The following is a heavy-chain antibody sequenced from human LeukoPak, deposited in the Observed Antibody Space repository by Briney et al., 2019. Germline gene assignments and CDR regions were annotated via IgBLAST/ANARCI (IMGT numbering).Heavy chain of an antibody. CDR3: ARHAMATANQHFDH. CDR1: GGSISSGRDY. CDR2: ISCSGKI. V-gene: IGHV4-39*01. D-gene: IGHD5-24*01. J-gene: IGHJ4*02. Sequence: SETLSLTSAVPGGSISSGRDYSAWVRQPPGKWLDWIVNISCSGKIYYSPALTSRVSISLDTYKNQLSLKMTSVTAADTAVYYCARHAMATANQHFDHWGQGTLVTVSS.